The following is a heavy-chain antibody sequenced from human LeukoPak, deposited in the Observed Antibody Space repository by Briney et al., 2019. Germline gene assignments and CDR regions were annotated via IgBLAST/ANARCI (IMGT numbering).Heavy chain of an antibody. CDR3: ARGGSYLDY. CDR1: GGSISAYY. V-gene: IGHV4-4*07. CDR2: IYASGTT. Sequence: SETLSLTCTVSGGSISAYYWSWIRQSAGKGLELIGRIYASGTTNYNPSLQSRLTMSVDTSKNQFSLKLASMTAADTAVYYCARGGSYLDYWGQGTLVTVS. J-gene: IGHJ4*02. D-gene: IGHD3-16*01.